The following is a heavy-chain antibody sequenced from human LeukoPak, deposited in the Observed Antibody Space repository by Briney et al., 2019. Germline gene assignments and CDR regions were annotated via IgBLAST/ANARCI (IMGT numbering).Heavy chain of an antibody. V-gene: IGHV3-23*01. CDR1: GFTFSSYT. J-gene: IGHJ4*02. CDR2: IATCRPNT. CDR3: AKDGGLWVSAHWGDS. D-gene: IGHD7-27*01. Sequence: GGSLRLSCTASGFTFSSYTTRWVRRAPGKGLKWVSTIATCRPNTYYAASGKARFQFSKDDSKNTLYLQMNSLRAEDTAVYYCAKDGGLWVSAHWGDSWGRGTLVTVSS.